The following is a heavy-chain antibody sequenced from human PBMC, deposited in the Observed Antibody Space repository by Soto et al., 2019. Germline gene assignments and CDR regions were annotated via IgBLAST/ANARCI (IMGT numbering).Heavy chain of an antibody. CDR3: AKDSSTPTYYSQYALDV. CDR2: INIGNGNT. J-gene: IGHJ6*02. V-gene: IGHV1-3*04. CDR1: GYTFTSYA. Sequence: ASVKVSCKASGYTFTSYAIHWVRQAPGQRLEWMGWINIGNGNTKYSQKFQGRVTITRDTSASTAYMELNSLRAEDTAIYYCAKDSSTPTYYSQYALDVWGQGTTVTVSS. D-gene: IGHD3-22*01.